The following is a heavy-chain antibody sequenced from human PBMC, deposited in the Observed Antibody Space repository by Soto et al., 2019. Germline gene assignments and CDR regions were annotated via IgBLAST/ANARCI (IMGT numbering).Heavy chain of an antibody. D-gene: IGHD6-19*01. J-gene: IGHJ4*02. CDR3: AYRQWLGHIDY. V-gene: IGHV2-5*02. CDR1: GFSLSTSGVG. CDR2: IYWDDDK. Sequence: QITLKESGPTLVKPTQTLTLTCSFSGFSLSTSGVGVGWIRQPPGKALEWLALIYWDDDKHYSPSLKSRLTVPKDTSQNRVVLTMTNMDPMDTATYYCAYRQWLGHIDYWGQRTLVTVSS.